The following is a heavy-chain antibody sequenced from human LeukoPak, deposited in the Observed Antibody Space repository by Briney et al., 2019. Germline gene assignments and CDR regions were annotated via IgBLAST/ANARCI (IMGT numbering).Heavy chain of an antibody. J-gene: IGHJ4*02. CDR2: ISSSGSTI. D-gene: IGHD3-10*01. CDR1: GFTFSSYE. CDR3: ARDGPLRYYGSGSYYSHSFDY. V-gene: IGHV3-48*03. Sequence: PGGSLRLSCAASGFTFSSYEMNWVRQAPGKGLEWVSYISSSGSTIYYADSVKGRFTISRDNAKNSLYLQMNSLRAEDTAVYYCARDGPLRYYGSGSYYSHSFDYWGQGTLVTVSS.